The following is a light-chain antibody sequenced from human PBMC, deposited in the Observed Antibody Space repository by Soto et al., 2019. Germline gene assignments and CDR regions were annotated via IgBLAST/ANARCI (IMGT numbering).Light chain of an antibody. V-gene: IGLV2-14*01. CDR2: EVS. CDR3: CSFTNSYTWV. J-gene: IGLJ3*02. Sequence: QSALTQPASVSGSPGQSITISCTGTSSDVGGYNYVSWFQHHPGKVPKLMIYEVSHRPSGVSDRFSGSKSGTTASLTISGLQAEDEADYYCCSFTNSYTWVFGAGTKLTVL. CDR1: SSDVGGYNY.